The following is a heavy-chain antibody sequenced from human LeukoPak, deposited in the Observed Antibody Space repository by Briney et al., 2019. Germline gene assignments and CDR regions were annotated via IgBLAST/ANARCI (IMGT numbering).Heavy chain of an antibody. Sequence: GGSLRLSCAASRFTVSSNYMSWVRPAPGKGLEWVSVIYSGVSTYCEDSVKGRFTISKDNSKNTRYLQRNSLRAEDRAVYYCARRGYRDYFDYWGQGTLVTVSS. CDR1: RFTVSSNY. V-gene: IGHV3-66*01. D-gene: IGHD5-18*01. J-gene: IGHJ4*02. CDR2: IYSGVST. CDR3: ARRGYRDYFDY.